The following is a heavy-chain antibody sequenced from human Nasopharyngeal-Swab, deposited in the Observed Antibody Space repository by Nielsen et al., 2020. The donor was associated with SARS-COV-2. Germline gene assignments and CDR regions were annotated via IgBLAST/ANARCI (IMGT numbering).Heavy chain of an antibody. J-gene: IGHJ6*02. Sequence: SVKVSCKASGYTFTSYDINWVRQATGQGLEWMGWMNPNSGNTGYAQKFQGRVTMTRNTSISTAYMELSSLRSEDTAVYYCARERPRTIFGVVISWSGMDVWGQGTTVTVSS. V-gene: IGHV1-8*01. D-gene: IGHD3-3*01. CDR2: MNPNSGNT. CDR3: ARERPRTIFGVVISWSGMDV. CDR1: GYTFTSYD.